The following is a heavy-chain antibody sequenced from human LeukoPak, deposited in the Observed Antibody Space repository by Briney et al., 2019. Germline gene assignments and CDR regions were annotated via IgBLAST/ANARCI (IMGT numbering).Heavy chain of an antibody. V-gene: IGHV3-9*01. D-gene: IGHD3-3*01. CDR2: ISWNSGSI. J-gene: IGHJ4*02. Sequence: PGGSLRLSCAASGFTFDDYAMHWVRQAPGKGLEWVSGISWNSGSISYADSAKGRFTISRDNAKNSLYLQMNSLRAEDTALYYCAKDVSTIFGVVTTFDYWGQGTLVTVSS. CDR1: GFTFDDYA. CDR3: AKDVSTIFGVVTTFDY.